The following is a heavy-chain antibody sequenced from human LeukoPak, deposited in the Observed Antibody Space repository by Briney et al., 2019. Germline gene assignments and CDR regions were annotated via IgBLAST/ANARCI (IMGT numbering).Heavy chain of an antibody. D-gene: IGHD3-22*01. V-gene: IGHV3-74*01. CDR2: MNSDGSST. CDR3: ARGTYYYDSSGHHPFDY. CDR1: GFTFSRNW. Sequence: GGSLRLSCAASGFTFSRNWMHWVRQGPGKGLVWVSRMNSDGSSTNYADSVKGRFTISRDNSKNTLYLQMNSLRAEDTAVYYCARGTYYYDSSGHHPFDYWGQGTLVTVSS. J-gene: IGHJ4*02.